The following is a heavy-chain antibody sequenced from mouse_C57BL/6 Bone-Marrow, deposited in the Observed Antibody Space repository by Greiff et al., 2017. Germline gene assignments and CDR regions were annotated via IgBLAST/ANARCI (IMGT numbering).Heavy chain of an antibody. D-gene: IGHD1-1*01. Sequence: VKLMESGPGLVQPSQSLSITCTVSGFSLTSYGVHWVRQSPGKGLEWLGVIWSGGSTDYNAAFISRLSISNDNSKSQVFFKMNSLQADDTAIYYCARTDGSSPYYYAMDYWGQGTSVTVSS. V-gene: IGHV2-2*01. CDR2: IWSGGST. CDR1: GFSLTSYG. CDR3: ARTDGSSPYYYAMDY. J-gene: IGHJ4*01.